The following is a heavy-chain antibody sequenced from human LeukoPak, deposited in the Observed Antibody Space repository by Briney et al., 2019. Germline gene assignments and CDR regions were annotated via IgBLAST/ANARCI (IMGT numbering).Heavy chain of an antibody. J-gene: IGHJ6*02. D-gene: IGHD6-13*01. V-gene: IGHV6-1*01. CDR2: TYYRSKWYN. Sequence: QTLSLTCAISGDSVSSNSATWNWIRQSPSRGLEWLGRTYYRSKWYNDYAVSMKSRITINPDTSNNQFSLQLNSVTPEDTAVYYCARRKAATFGMDVWGPRSRVTVSS. CDR3: ARRKAATFGMDV. CDR1: GDSVSSNSAT.